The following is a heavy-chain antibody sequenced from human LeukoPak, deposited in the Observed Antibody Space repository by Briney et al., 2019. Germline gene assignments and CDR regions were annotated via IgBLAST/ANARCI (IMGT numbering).Heavy chain of an antibody. D-gene: IGHD7-27*01. CDR1: GGSFSGYY. CDR2: INHSGST. CDR3: ASSAWALGKLFDY. Sequence: PSETLSLTCAVYGGSFSGYYWSWIRQPPGKGLEWIGEINHSGSTTYNPSLKSRVSISVDTSTNQSSLKLSSVTAADTAVYYCASSAWALGKLFDYWGQGTLVTVSS. J-gene: IGHJ4*02. V-gene: IGHV4-34*01.